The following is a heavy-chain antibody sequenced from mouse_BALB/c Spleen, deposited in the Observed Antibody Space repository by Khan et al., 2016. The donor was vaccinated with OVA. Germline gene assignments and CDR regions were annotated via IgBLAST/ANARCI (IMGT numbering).Heavy chain of an antibody. Sequence: VQLQESGPELVKPGASVKMSCKASGYTFTDFLISWLKQRPGQGLEWIGEIYPGSGYIYYNEKFKGKATLTSDKSSNTAYMQLSSLTSEDSAVYSCARACYEGFAHWGQGTLVTVSA. CDR3: ARACYEGFAH. J-gene: IGHJ3*01. CDR2: IYPGSGYI. CDR1: GYTFTDFL. D-gene: IGHD1-1*01. V-gene: IGHV1-77*01.